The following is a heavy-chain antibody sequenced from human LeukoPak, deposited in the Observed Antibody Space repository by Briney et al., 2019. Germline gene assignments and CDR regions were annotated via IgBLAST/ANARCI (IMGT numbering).Heavy chain of an antibody. CDR2: IYYSGST. CDR1: GGSISSYY. J-gene: IGHJ4*02. V-gene: IGHV4-59*01. CDR3: ARHEGIVVVPAVAFDY. D-gene: IGHD2-2*01. Sequence: SETLSLTCTVSGGSISSYYWSWIRQPPGKGLEWIGYIYYSGSTNYNPSLKSRVTISVDTSKNQFSLKLSSVTAADTAVYYCARHEGIVVVPAVAFDYWGQGTLVTVSS.